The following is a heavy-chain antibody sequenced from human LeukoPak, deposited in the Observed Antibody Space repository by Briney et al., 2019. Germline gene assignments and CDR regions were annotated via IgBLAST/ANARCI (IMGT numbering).Heavy chain of an antibody. CDR3: PRESGAFCPFGY. CDR1: GGSIRSTNW. Sequence: SETLSLTCGVSGGSIRSTNWWSWVGQPPGQGREGIGELSLTRETHYNPYLNGRVTMSLDGSRNQLSLTLTSVTAADTAIYYCPRESGAFCPFGYWGQGTLVIVPP. CDR2: LSLTRET. D-gene: IGHD1-26*01. J-gene: IGHJ4*02. V-gene: IGHV4-4*02.